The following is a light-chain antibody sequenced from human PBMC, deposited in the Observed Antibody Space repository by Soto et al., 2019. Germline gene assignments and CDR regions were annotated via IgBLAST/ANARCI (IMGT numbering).Light chain of an antibody. CDR2: DVS. CDR3: SSYTSSSTYV. CDR1: SSDVGGYNY. J-gene: IGLJ1*01. Sequence: QSVLTQPASVSGSPGQSITISCTGTSSDVGGYNYVSWYQQHPGKAPKLMIYDVSNRPSGISNRFSGSKSGNTASLTISGLQAEGEADYYCSSYTSSSTYVFGTGTKVTVL. V-gene: IGLV2-14*01.